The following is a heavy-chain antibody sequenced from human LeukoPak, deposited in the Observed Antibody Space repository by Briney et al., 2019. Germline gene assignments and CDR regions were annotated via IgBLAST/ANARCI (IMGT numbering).Heavy chain of an antibody. CDR1: GGTLSSYA. V-gene: IGHV1-69*05. CDR3: ARDRQQLVWEDWFDP. J-gene: IGHJ5*02. Sequence: ASVKVSCKASGGTLSSYAISWVRQDPGQGLEWMGGIIPIFGTANYAQKFQGRVTITTDESTSTAYMELSSLRSEDTAVYYCARDRQQLVWEDWFDPWGQGTLVTVSS. CDR2: IIPIFGTA. D-gene: IGHD6-13*01.